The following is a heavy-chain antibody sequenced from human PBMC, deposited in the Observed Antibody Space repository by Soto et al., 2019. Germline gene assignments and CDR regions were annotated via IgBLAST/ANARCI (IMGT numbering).Heavy chain of an antibody. Sequence: EVQLLESGGGLVQPGGSLRLSCAASGFTFSSYAMRWVRQAPGKGLEWVSAISGSGGSTYYADSGKGRFTISRDNSKNTLYLQVNSLRAEDTAVYYCAKDGVYYYGSGIFYWGQGTLVTVSS. CDR3: AKDGVYYYGSGIFY. CDR1: GFTFSSYA. J-gene: IGHJ4*02. CDR2: ISGSGGST. D-gene: IGHD3-10*01. V-gene: IGHV3-23*01.